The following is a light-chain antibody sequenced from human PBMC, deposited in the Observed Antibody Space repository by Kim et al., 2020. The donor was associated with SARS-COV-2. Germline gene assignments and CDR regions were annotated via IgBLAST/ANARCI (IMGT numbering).Light chain of an antibody. CDR3: CSYAGRSTWV. CDR2: AVT. V-gene: IGLV2-11*01. CDR1: SSDVGGYSY. J-gene: IGLJ3*02. Sequence: QSALTQPRSVSGSPTQSVTISCTGTSSDVGGYSYVSWYQQHPGKAPKVMIYAVTKRPSGVPDRFSGSKSGNTASLTISGLQAEDEAGYYCCSYAGRSTWVFGGGTKLTVL.